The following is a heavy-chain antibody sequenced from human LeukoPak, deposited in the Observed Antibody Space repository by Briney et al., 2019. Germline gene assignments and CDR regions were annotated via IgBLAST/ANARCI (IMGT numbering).Heavy chain of an antibody. CDR3: ARRTVLIATRDYYYYGMDV. V-gene: IGHV4-61*01. CDR2: RYDNGDT. J-gene: IGHJ6*02. D-gene: IGHD2-15*01. Sequence: TSETLSLTCTVSGGSVSSGNYYWSWIRQAPGKGLEWIRYRYDNGDTDYNPSLKSRVTISLDTSKTQFSLKLSSVTAADTAIYFCARRTVLIATRDYYYYGMDVWGQGTTVTVSS. CDR1: GGSVSSGNYY.